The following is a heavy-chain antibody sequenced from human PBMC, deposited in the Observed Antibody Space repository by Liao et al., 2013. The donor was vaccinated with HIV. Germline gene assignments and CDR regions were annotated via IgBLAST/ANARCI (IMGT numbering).Heavy chain of an antibody. Sequence: QVQLQESGPGLVKASQTLSLTCTVAGGSISSGDHYWSWIRQSPGKGLEWLGRVSHSGGINYNPSLKNRVMMSIDTSNNRFYLKLTSVTAADTAVYYCARGVPPDYWGQGTLVYVSS. CDR2: VSHSGGI. CDR3: ARGVPPDY. V-gene: IGHV4-61*02. J-gene: IGHJ4*02. D-gene: IGHD5/OR15-5a*01. CDR1: GGSISSGDHY.